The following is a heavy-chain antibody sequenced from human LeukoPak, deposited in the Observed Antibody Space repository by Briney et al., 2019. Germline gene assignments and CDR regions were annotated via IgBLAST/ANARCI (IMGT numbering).Heavy chain of an antibody. Sequence: SETLSLTCTVSGGSISSGGYYWSWIRQHPGKGLEWIGYIYYSGSTYYTPSLKSRVTISVDTSKNQFSLKLSSVTAADTAVYYCARVIAAAGTEWFDPWGQGTLVTVSS. J-gene: IGHJ5*02. CDR1: GGSISSGGYY. CDR3: ARVIAAAGTEWFDP. D-gene: IGHD6-13*01. V-gene: IGHV4-31*03. CDR2: IYYSGST.